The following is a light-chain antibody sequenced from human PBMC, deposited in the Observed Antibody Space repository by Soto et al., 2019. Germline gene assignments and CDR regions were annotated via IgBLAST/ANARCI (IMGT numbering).Light chain of an antibody. CDR2: DDN. Sequence: QAVVTQPPSASGTPGQRVTISCSGSSSNIGSNYVYWYQQLPGTAPKLIVFDDNQRPSGVPDRFSDSKSGTSASLAISGLRSEDEADYYCAAWDNSLSGRVFGGGTKLTVL. CDR3: AAWDNSLSGRV. J-gene: IGLJ3*02. CDR1: SSNIGSNY. V-gene: IGLV1-47*02.